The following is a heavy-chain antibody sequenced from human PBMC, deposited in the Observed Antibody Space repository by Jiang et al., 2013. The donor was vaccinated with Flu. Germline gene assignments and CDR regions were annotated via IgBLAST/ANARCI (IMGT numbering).Heavy chain of an antibody. CDR2: IYPGDSDT. CDR3: ARGVVAAGTSSHLDY. CDR1: GYSFTSYW. D-gene: IGHD6-13*01. J-gene: IGHJ4*02. V-gene: IGHV5-51*01. Sequence: GAEVKKPGESLKISCKGSGYSFTSYWIGWVRQMPGKGLEWMGIIYPGDSDTRYSPSFQGQVTISADKSISTAYLQWSSLKASDTAMYYCARGVVAAGTSSHLDYVGPGNPGHRLL.